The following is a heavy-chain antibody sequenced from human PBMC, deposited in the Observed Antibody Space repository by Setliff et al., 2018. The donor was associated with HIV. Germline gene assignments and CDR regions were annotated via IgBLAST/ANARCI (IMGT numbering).Heavy chain of an antibody. CDR2: ISGSGGST. Sequence: GGSLRLSCAASGFTFSSYAMSWVRQAPGKGLEWVSAISGSGGSTYYADSVKGRFTISRDNSKNTLYLQMNSLRAEDTAVYYCVRARGSSGWYAWFDPWGQGTLVTVSS. D-gene: IGHD6-13*01. J-gene: IGHJ5*02. V-gene: IGHV3-23*01. CDR1: GFTFSSYA. CDR3: VRARGSSGWYAWFDP.